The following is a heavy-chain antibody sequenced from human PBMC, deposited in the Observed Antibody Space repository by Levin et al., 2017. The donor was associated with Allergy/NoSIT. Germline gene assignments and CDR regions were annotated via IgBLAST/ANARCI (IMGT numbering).Heavy chain of an antibody. CDR3: AREQWLDNYFDY. J-gene: IGHJ4*02. CDR2: IWSDGNNK. D-gene: IGHD6-19*01. Sequence: GGSLRLSCAASGFTFSSYGMHWVRQAPGKGLEWVAVIWSDGNNKNYADSVKGRFTISGDKSKNTMYLQMNSLRADDTAVYYCAREQWLDNYFDYWGQGTLVTVSS. V-gene: IGHV3-33*01. CDR1: GFTFSSYG.